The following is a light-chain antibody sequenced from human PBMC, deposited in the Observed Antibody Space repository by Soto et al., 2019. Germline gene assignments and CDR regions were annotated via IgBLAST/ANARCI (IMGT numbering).Light chain of an antibody. V-gene: IGKV3-11*01. CDR2: DAS. CDR3: QQYHSDPIT. Sequence: EIVLTQSPATLSLSPGERATLSCRASQSVSSYLAWYQQKPGQAPRLLIYDASNRATGIPARFSGSGSGTDFTLTISSLQAEDVAVYYCQQYHSDPITFGQGTRLEIK. CDR1: QSVSSY. J-gene: IGKJ5*01.